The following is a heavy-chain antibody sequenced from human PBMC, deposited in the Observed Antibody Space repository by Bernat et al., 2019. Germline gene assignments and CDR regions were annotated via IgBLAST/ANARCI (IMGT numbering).Heavy chain of an antibody. CDR3: AGDVLLWVREGPDAFDI. J-gene: IGHJ3*02. CDR1: GFTFSSYG. D-gene: IGHD3-10*01. CDR2: IWYDGSNK. V-gene: IGHV3-33*01. Sequence: QVQLVESGGGVVQPGRSLRLSCAASGFTFSSYGMHWVRQAPGKGLEWVAVIWYDGSNKYYADSVKGRFTISRDNSKNTLYLQMNSLRAEDTAVYYWAGDVLLWVREGPDAFDIWGQGTMVTVSS.